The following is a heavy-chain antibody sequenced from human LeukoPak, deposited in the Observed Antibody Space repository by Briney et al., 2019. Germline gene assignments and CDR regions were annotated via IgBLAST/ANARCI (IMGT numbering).Heavy chain of an antibody. CDR1: GGTFSSYA. CDR3: ARPYCSGGSCYSGGNYYYYGMDV. D-gene: IGHD2-15*01. CDR2: IIPIFGTA. J-gene: IGHJ6*02. Sequence: SSVKVSCKASGGTFSSYAISWVRQAPGQGLEWMGGIIPIFGTANYAQKFQGRVTITADESTSTAYMELSSLRSEDTAVYYCARPYCSGGSCYSGGNYYYYGMDVWGQGTTGTVSS. V-gene: IGHV1-69*13.